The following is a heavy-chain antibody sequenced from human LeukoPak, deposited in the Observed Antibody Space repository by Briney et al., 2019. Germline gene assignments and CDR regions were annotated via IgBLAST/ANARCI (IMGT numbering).Heavy chain of an antibody. CDR2: ITPKSGDT. Sequence: ASVKVSCKASGYTFSDFYIHWVRQAPGQGLEYVGWITPKSGDTYSPQRFQGRVTMTRDASISTTYMELSSLRSDDTAVYFCARVRLADERAWAYWGQGTLVTVSS. CDR1: GYTFSDFY. V-gene: IGHV1-2*02. CDR3: ARVRLADERAWAY. D-gene: IGHD3-3*02. J-gene: IGHJ4*02.